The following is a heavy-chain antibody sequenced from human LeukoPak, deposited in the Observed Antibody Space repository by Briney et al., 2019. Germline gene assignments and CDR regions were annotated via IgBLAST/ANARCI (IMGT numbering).Heavy chain of an antibody. CDR3: ANHYYDSSGYYFLGATFDY. CDR2: ICGSGGCT. V-gene: IGHV3-23*01. Sequence: GGSLRLSCEASGFTFNTYAIYWVRQAPGKGLEWVSGICGSGGCTYYADSAKGRFTISRDNSKNTLYLQMNSLRAEDTAVYYCANHYYDSSGYYFLGATFDYWGQGTLVTVSS. CDR1: GFTFNTYA. D-gene: IGHD3-22*01. J-gene: IGHJ4*02.